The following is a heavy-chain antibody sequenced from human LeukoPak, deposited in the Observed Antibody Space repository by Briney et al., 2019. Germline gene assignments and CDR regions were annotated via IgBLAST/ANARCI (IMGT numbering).Heavy chain of an antibody. Sequence: PSETLSLTCTVSGGSISTYYWSWIRQTPAKGLEWIGYIHHSGSTTSNPSLKSRVTISIDTSKNQFSLNLISVTAADTAVYYCARQSRYSDGSSYFSDDYWGQGTLVTVSS. J-gene: IGHJ4*02. CDR1: GGSISTYY. D-gene: IGHD3-22*01. CDR3: ARQSRYSDGSSYFSDDY. V-gene: IGHV4-59*08. CDR2: IHHSGST.